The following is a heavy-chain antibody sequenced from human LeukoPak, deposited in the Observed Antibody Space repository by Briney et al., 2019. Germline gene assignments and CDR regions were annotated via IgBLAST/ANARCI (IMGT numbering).Heavy chain of an antibody. Sequence: GGSLRLSCAASGFTFSSSAMSWVRQAPGKGLEWVSNISGSGSGGSTYYADSVKGRFTISRDNSKNTLYLQMNSLRAEDTAVYYCAKDQVLLSSHDAFDIWGQGTMVTVSS. CDR1: GFTFSSSA. CDR3: AKDQVLLSSHDAFDI. J-gene: IGHJ3*02. V-gene: IGHV3-23*01. D-gene: IGHD3-10*01. CDR2: ISGSGSGGST.